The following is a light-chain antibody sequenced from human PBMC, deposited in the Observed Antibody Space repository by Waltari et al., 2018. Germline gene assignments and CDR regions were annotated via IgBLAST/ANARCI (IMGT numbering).Light chain of an antibody. V-gene: IGLV10-54*04. CDR3: SAWDFSLNAHV. Sequence: QAGLTQPPSVSKGLRQTATPTCTGNNNNVGNQGPLWLQQHQGHPPKLLSYRNNKRPSGISERFSASRSGNTASLTITGLQPEDEADYYCSAWDFSLNAHVFGTGTMVTVL. CDR2: RNN. CDR1: NNNVGNQG. J-gene: IGLJ1*01.